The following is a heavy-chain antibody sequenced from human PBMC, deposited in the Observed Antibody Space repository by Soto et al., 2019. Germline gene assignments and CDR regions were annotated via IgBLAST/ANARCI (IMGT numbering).Heavy chain of an antibody. CDR1: GAAISSTNW. CDR2: IYHSGST. Sequence: SETLSLTCAVSGAAISSTNWWRWVRQPPGKGLEWIGEIYHSGSTNYNPSLKSRVTISVDKSKNQFSLKLSSVTAADMAVYYCASVRGGYYFAMDVWGQGTSVT. V-gene: IGHV4-4*02. J-gene: IGHJ6*02. D-gene: IGHD3-10*02. CDR3: ASVRGGYYFAMDV.